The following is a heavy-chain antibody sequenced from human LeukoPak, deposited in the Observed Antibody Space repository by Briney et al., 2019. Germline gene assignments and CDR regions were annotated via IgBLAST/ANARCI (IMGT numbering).Heavy chain of an antibody. CDR2: IRSKAYDETT. CDR1: GFTFSSYS. D-gene: IGHD3-10*01. V-gene: IGHV3-49*04. Sequence: GGSLRLSCAASGFTFSSYSMNWVRQAPGKGLEWVGSIRSKAYDETTEYAASVKGRFTISRDDSKSIAYLQMNSLEIEDTAVYYCTPGSMNVWGKGTTVTVSS. CDR3: TPGSMNV. J-gene: IGHJ6*03.